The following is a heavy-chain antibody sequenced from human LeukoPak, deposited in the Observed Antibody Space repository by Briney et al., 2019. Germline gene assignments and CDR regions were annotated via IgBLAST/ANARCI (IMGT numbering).Heavy chain of an antibody. Sequence: PGGSLRLSCATSGFTFSNAWMNWVRQAPGKGLEWVGLIKSKTHGGTTEYAAPVKGRFTISRDDSKNTLYLQMNSLKTEDTAVYYCTTTIYYDSSGYPVDRWGQGTLVTVSS. CDR1: GFTFSNAW. CDR2: IKSKTHGGTT. V-gene: IGHV3-15*01. CDR3: TTTIYYDSSGYPVDR. D-gene: IGHD3-22*01. J-gene: IGHJ5*02.